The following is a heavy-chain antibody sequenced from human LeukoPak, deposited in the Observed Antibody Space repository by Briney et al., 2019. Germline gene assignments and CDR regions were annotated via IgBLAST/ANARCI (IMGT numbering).Heavy chain of an antibody. CDR1: GGSFSGYY. CDR2: INHSGST. D-gene: IGHD2-2*01. V-gene: IGHV4-34*01. J-gene: IGHJ5*02. Sequence: SETLSLTCAVYGGSFSGYYWSWTRQPPGKGLEWIGEINHSGSTNYNPSLKSRVTISVDTSKNQFSLKLSSVTAADTAVYYCARGLGYCSSTSCLSWFDPWGQGTLVTVSS. CDR3: ARGLGYCSSTSCLSWFDP.